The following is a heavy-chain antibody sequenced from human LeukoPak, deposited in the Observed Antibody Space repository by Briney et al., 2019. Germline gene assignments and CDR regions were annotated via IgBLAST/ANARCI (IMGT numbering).Heavy chain of an antibody. CDR2: ISTNGDST. CDR3: ARWGSTSCYDY. V-gene: IGHV3-64*02. J-gene: IGHJ4*03. CDR1: GFTFSTYA. Sequence: PGGSLRLSCAASGFTFSTYAMHWVRQAPGKGLEYVSAISTNGDSTYYADSVKGRFTISRDNSKNTLFLQMGSLRADDMAVYYCARWGSTSCYDYWGQGTTVTVSS. D-gene: IGHD2-2*01.